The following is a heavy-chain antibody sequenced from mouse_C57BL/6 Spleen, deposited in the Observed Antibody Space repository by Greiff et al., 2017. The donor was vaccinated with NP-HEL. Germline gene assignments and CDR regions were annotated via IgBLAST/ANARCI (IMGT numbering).Heavy chain of an antibody. CDR1: GYTFTSYW. J-gene: IGHJ3*01. V-gene: IGHV1-52*01. Sequence: QVQLQQPGAELVRPGSSVKLSCKASGYTFTSYWMHWVKQRPIQGLEWIGNIDPSDSETHYNQKFKDKATLTVDKSSSTAYMQLSSLTSEDSAVYYCARSGDYYGSSPWFAYWGQGTLVTVSA. CDR3: ARSGDYYGSSPWFAY. D-gene: IGHD1-1*01. CDR2: IDPSDSET.